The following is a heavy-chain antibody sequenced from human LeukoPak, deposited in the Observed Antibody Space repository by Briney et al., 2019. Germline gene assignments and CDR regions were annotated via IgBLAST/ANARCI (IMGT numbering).Heavy chain of an antibody. D-gene: IGHD6-13*01. CDR3: ARVPGYSSSWCFDP. V-gene: IGHV3-64*01. Sequence: GGSLRLSCAASGFTFTTYTIHWVRQAPGKGQEYVSAVVGNGGTTYYANSVKGRFTISRDNSKNTLYLQMNSLRAEDTAVYYCARVPGYSSSWCFDPWGQGTLVTVSS. J-gene: IGHJ5*02. CDR2: VVGNGGTT. CDR1: GFTFTTYT.